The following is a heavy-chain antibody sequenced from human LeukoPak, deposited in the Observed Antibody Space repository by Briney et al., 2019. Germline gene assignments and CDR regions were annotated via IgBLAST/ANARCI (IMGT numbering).Heavy chain of an antibody. D-gene: IGHD5-18*01. V-gene: IGHV2-5*01. CDR2: IYWNDDK. Sequence: SGPTLVNPTQTLTLTCTFSRFSLSTSGVGVGWIRQPPGKALEWLALIYWNDDKHYSPSLKSRLTITKDTSKNQVVLTMANMDPVDTATYYCAHTNPDTINAFFDYWGQGTLVTVSS. J-gene: IGHJ4*02. CDR3: AHTNPDTINAFFDY. CDR1: RFSLSTSGVG.